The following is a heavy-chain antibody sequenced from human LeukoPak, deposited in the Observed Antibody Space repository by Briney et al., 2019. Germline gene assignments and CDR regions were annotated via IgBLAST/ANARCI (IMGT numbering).Heavy chain of an antibody. V-gene: IGHV4-39*07. CDR1: GGSISSSSYY. J-gene: IGHJ4*02. D-gene: IGHD6-13*01. CDR2: IYYSGST. CDR3: ARSRIAAGPFPFDY. Sequence: PSETLSLTCTVSGGSISSSSYYWGWIRQPPGKGLEWIGSIYYSGSTYYNPSLKSRVTISVDTSKNQFSLKLSSVTAADTAVYYCARSRIAAGPFPFDYWGQGTLVTVSS.